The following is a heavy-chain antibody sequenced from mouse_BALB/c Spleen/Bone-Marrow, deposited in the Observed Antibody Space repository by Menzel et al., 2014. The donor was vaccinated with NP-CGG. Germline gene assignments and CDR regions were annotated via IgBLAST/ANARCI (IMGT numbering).Heavy chain of an antibody. CDR3: ARYDYAMDY. V-gene: IGHV1S41*01. Sequence: DLVKPGASVKLSWKASGYTFTNFWINWIKQRPGQGLEWIGRIAPGTGTTYYNEMFKGKATLTVDTSSSTAYIQLSSLSSEDSAVYFCARYDYAMDYWGQGTSVTVSS. CDR2: IAPGTGTT. D-gene: IGHD2-3*01. J-gene: IGHJ4*01. CDR1: GYTFTNFW.